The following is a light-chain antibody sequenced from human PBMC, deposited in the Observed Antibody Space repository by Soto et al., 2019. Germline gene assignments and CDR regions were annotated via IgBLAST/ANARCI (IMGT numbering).Light chain of an antibody. V-gene: IGLV1-44*01. Sequence: QSALTQPPSTSGTPGLRGSISCSGGSSNIGSNTVNWYQQLPGTAPKLLMYSNNRRPPGVPDRFSGSKSGTSASLAIGGPQSEDEADYFCAAWDDSLNGWVFGGGTKVTVL. CDR3: AAWDDSLNGWV. J-gene: IGLJ3*02. CDR2: SNN. CDR1: SSNIGSNT.